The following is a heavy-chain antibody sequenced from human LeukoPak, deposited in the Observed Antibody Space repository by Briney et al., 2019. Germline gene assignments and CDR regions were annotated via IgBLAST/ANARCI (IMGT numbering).Heavy chain of an antibody. J-gene: IGHJ6*02. CDR3: ARGHLGYCSSTSCYNYYYYGMDV. V-gene: IGHV1-18*01. CDR1: GYTFTSYG. D-gene: IGHD2-2*02. CDR2: ISAYNGNT. Sequence: ASVKVSFKASGYTFTSYGISWVRQAPGQGLEWMGWISAYNGNTNYAQKLQGRVTMTTDTSTSTAYMELRSLRSDDTAVYYCARGHLGYCSSTSCYNYYYYGMDVWGQGTTVTVSS.